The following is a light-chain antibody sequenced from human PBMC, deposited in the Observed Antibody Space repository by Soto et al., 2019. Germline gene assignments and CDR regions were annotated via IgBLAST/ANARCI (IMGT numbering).Light chain of an antibody. J-gene: IGKJ1*01. CDR3: RHHGELLWK. V-gene: IGKV3D-15*01. CDR1: QSVSSN. CDR2: GAS. Sequence: IEVALSTSALSGAGGESSTLSCRASQSVSSNLAWFQQKPGQAPRLLIYGASTRATGIPDRFSVSGCGTDLTLTSGILVPEDAPFCFWRHHGELLWKFGQGTKVDIK.